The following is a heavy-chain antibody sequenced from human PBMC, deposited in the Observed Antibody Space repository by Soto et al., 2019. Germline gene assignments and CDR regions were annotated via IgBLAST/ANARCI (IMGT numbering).Heavy chain of an antibody. J-gene: IGHJ6*02. CDR2: IYYSGST. V-gene: IGHV4-59*01. Sequence: SETLSLTCTVSGGSISSYYWSWIRQPPGKGLEWIGYIYYSGSTNYNPSLKSRVTISVDTSKNQFSLKLSSVTAADTAVYYCARETTEGYYYGMDVWGQGTTVTVSS. CDR1: GGSISSYY. CDR3: ARETTEGYYYGMDV. D-gene: IGHD4-17*01.